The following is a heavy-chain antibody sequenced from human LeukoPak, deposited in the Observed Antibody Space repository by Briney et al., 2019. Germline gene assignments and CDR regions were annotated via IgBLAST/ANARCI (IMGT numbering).Heavy chain of an antibody. V-gene: IGHV4-34*01. Sequence: SETLSLTCAVYGGSFSGYYWSWIRQPPGKGLEWIGEINHSGSTNYNPSLKSRVTISVGTSKNQFSLKLSSVTAADTAVYYCARGLFGELLWGDAFDIWGQGTMVTVSS. CDR2: INHSGST. J-gene: IGHJ3*02. CDR3: ARGLFGELLWGDAFDI. D-gene: IGHD3-10*01. CDR1: GGSFSGYY.